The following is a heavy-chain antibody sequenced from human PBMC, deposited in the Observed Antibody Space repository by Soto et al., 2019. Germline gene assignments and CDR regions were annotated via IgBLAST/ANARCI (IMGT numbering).Heavy chain of an antibody. Sequence: QVQLQESGPGLVKPSETMSLSCTVSGGSISSYYWSWFRQSPGKRMEWIGYVHHSWGSSYNPSLQRRVAISLATSKSQFSLKVTSVTATDPAVYYCARQGFGPLHGLVDVWGQGTTVTVSS. J-gene: IGHJ6*02. CDR3: ARQGFGPLHGLVDV. CDR2: VHHSWGS. D-gene: IGHD3-10*01. V-gene: IGHV4-59*08. CDR1: GGSISSYY.